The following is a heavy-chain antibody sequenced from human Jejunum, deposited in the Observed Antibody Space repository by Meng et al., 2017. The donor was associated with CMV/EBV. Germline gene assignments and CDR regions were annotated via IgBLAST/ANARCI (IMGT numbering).Heavy chain of an antibody. CDR3: ARIPWDTNTGNHLDY. V-gene: IGHV1-2*02. D-gene: IGHD2-8*02. Sequence: QGQRTLSGGKGKKPRASGKVDRKASGYTFIAYYMHWVRQGPGQGLEWMGWINPNTGGTNFAQKFQGRVTMARDTSITTAYMELRSLRSDDTAFYHCARIPWDTNTGNHLDYWGQGTLVTVSS. CDR2: INPNTGGT. CDR1: GYTFIAYY. J-gene: IGHJ4*02.